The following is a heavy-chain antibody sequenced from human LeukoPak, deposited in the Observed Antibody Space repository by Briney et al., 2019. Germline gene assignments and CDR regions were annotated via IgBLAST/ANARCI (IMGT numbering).Heavy chain of an antibody. J-gene: IGHJ4*02. CDR1: GFTFNNYW. D-gene: IGHD2-2*01. V-gene: IGHV3-7*03. Sequence: TGGSLRLSCAASGFTFNNYWMNWVRQAPGKGLERVANIKHDGSEKYYVDSVEGRFTISRDNAKNSLYPQMDSLRAEDTALYYCARAPITSPFYFDYWGQGTLVTVSS. CDR2: IKHDGSEK. CDR3: ARAPITSPFYFDY.